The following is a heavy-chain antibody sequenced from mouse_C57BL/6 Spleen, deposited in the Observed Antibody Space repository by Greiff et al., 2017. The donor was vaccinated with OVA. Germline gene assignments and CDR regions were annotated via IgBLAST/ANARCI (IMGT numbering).Heavy chain of an antibody. CDR3: ARDGGNYVVDYAMDY. D-gene: IGHD2-1*01. Sequence: SGPELVKPGASVKMSCKASGYTFTDYNMHWVKQSHGKSLEWIGYINPNNGGTSYNQKFKGKATLTVNKSSSTAYMKLRSLTSEDSAVYYCARDGGNYVVDYAMDYWGQGTSVTVSS. J-gene: IGHJ4*01. CDR1: GYTFTDYN. V-gene: IGHV1-22*01. CDR2: INPNNGGT.